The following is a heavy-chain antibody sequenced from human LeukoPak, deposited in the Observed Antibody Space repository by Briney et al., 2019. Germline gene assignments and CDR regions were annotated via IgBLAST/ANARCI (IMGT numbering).Heavy chain of an antibody. J-gene: IGHJ4*02. Sequence: SVKVSCKASGGTFSSSAISWVRQAPGQGLEWMGRIIPILVIANYAQKFQGRVTITAEKSTRTAYMELSSLRSEDTAVYYCARGSMVATIIFDYWGKGTLVTVSS. CDR1: GGTFSSSA. CDR2: IIPILVIA. D-gene: IGHD5-12*01. V-gene: IGHV1-69*04. CDR3: ARGSMVATIIFDY.